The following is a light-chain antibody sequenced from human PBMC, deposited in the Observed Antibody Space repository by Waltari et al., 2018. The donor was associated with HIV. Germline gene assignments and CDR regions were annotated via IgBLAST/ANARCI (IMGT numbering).Light chain of an antibody. CDR1: SSDLGGYNY. Sequence: QSALTQPASVSGSPGQSITISCTGTSSDLGGYNYVSWYQQHPGKAPKLMIYDVTNRPAGVSNRFSGSKSGNTASLTISVLQVEDEADYYCSSYTSSSTWVFGGGTKLTVL. CDR3: SSYTSSSTWV. V-gene: IGLV2-14*03. J-gene: IGLJ3*02. CDR2: DVT.